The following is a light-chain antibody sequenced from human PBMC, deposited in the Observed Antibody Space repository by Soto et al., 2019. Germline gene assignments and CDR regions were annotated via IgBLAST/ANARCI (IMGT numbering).Light chain of an antibody. J-gene: IGKJ4*01. CDR2: DAS. CDR3: QQRSKHPPLPA. Sequence: LSLKKGERATLSCRATQSVTTFLAWYQQKPGQVPRLLIYDASNRATGIPARFSGSGSGTDFTLTISSLEPEECAVYYCQQRSKHPPLPAFGVGTKVEN. CDR1: QSVTTF. V-gene: IGKV3-11*01.